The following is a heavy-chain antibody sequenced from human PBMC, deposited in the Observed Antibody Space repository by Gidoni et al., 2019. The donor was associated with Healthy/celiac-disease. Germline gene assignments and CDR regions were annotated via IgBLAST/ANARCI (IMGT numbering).Heavy chain of an antibody. V-gene: IGHV3-53*01. D-gene: IGHD3-10*01. J-gene: IGHJ4*02. CDR1: GFTVSRNY. Sequence: EVQLVESGGGLIQPGGSLSLSCAASGFTVSRNYMSWGRQARGKGLEWSSVIYSDGSTYYADSVKGRFTISRDNSKNTLYLQMNSLRAEDTAVYYCACITMVRGGCWGQGTLVTVSS. CDR2: IYSDGST. CDR3: ACITMVRGGC.